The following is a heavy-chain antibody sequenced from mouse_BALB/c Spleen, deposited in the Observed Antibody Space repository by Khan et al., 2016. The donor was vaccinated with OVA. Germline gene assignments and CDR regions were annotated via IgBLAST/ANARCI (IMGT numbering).Heavy chain of an antibody. J-gene: IGHJ3*01. V-gene: IGHV1S137*01. Sequence: QVQLKQSGPELVRPGVSVKISCKGPDYTFTDYPMHWVQQSHVKSLEWIGAVSTSYGNTNYNQKFKGKAIMTVDKSSSTAYLELARLTSEDYAIYYCARDDGYSRFAYWGQGTLVTVSA. CDR1: DYTFTDYP. CDR3: ARDDGYSRFAY. CDR2: VSTSYGNT. D-gene: IGHD2-3*01.